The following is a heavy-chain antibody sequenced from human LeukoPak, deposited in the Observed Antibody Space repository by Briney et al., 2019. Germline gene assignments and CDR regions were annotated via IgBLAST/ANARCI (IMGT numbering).Heavy chain of an antibody. J-gene: IGHJ6*02. V-gene: IGHV1-24*01. Sequence: GASVKVSCKVSGYTLTELSMHWVRQAPGKGLEWMGGFDPEDGETIYAQKFQGRVTMTEDTSTDTAYMELSSLRSEDTAVYYCATIGIDIAGAGHYGMDVWGQGTTVTVSS. CDR3: ATIGIDIAGAGHYGMDV. CDR1: GYTLTELS. CDR2: FDPEDGET. D-gene: IGHD6-19*01.